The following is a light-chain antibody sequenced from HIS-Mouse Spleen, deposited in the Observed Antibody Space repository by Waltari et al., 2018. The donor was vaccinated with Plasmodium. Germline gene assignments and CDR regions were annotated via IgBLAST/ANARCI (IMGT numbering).Light chain of an antibody. CDR1: QDISNY. CDR3: QQYDNLPPLFT. J-gene: IGKJ3*01. Sequence: DIQMTQSPSSLSASVGDRVTITCQASQDISNYLTWYQQKPGKAPKLLIYDASNLETGVPSRFSGSGSGTDFTFTISSLRPEDIATYYCQQYDNLPPLFTFGPGTKVDIK. CDR2: DAS. V-gene: IGKV1-33*01.